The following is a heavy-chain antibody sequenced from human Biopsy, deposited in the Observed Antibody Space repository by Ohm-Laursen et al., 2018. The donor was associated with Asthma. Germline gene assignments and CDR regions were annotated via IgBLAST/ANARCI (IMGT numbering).Heavy chain of an antibody. J-gene: IGHJ6*02. CDR2: ITGSGGTT. V-gene: IGHV3-23*01. D-gene: IGHD3-16*01. Sequence: GSLRLSCTASGFTFSSSAMSWVRQAPGKGLARVSAITGSGGTTYYADSVRGRFTISRDNVRNRLHLQMSSLRPDDSAAYHCAKDRFDNSVTAKYYYYGIDVWGQGTTVTVSS. CDR1: GFTFSSSA. CDR3: AKDRFDNSVTAKYYYYGIDV.